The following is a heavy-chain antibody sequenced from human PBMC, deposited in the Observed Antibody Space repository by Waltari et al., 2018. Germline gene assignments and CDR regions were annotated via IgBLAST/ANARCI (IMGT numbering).Heavy chain of an antibody. V-gene: IGHV4-34*01. CDR3: ARGSSDTRIAATNYYFDY. D-gene: IGHD6-13*01. J-gene: IGHJ4*02. CDR1: GGSFRGYY. Sequence: QVQLQQWGAGLLKPSETLSLTCAVYGGSFRGYYWSWIRQPPGKGLEWIGEINHSGSTNYNPSLKSRVTISVDTSKNQFSLKLSSVTAADTAVYYCARGSSDTRIAATNYYFDYWGQGTLVTVSS. CDR2: INHSGST.